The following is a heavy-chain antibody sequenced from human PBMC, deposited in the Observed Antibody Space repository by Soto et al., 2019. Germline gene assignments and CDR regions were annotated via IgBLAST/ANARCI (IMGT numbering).Heavy chain of an antibody. CDR2: INDSGDT. V-gene: IGHV3-23*01. CDR1: GFTFSSYG. D-gene: IGHD3-16*01. Sequence: GGSLRLSCAASGFTFSSYGMSWVRQAPGKGLEWVSSINDSGDTYYGDSVKGRFTISRHNSKNTLYLQMNSLSAEDTAVYYCAKRDAYRRASASFPYRAQGTLVTVAS. J-gene: IGHJ1*01. CDR3: AKRDAYRRASASFPY.